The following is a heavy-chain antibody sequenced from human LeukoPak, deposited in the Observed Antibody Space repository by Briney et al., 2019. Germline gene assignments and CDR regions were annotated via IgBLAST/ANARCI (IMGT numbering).Heavy chain of an antibody. D-gene: IGHD2-21*02. Sequence: PGGSLRLSCAASGFTFSTYGMQWVRQAPGKGLDWVAGIWYDGSNKNYADSVKGRFTISRDNSKNTLFLQMNSLRAEDTAVHYCGRVYCGGNCYSPPLPDYWGQGTLVTVSA. CDR1: GFTFSTYG. CDR2: IWYDGSNK. V-gene: IGHV3-33*01. J-gene: IGHJ4*02. CDR3: GRVYCGGNCYSPPLPDY.